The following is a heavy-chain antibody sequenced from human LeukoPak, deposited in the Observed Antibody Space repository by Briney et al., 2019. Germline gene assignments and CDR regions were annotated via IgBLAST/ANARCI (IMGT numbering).Heavy chain of an antibody. Sequence: GGSLRLSCAASGFTFSNYGMSWVHQAPGKGLEWVSVVSDSGRSANYADSVKGRFTISRDNSKNTLYLQMNSLRAEDTAVYYCAPDLRGSAWSLDYWGQGTLVTVSS. V-gene: IGHV3-23*01. D-gene: IGHD6-19*01. CDR2: VSDSGRSA. CDR1: GFTFSNYG. CDR3: APDLRGSAWSLDY. J-gene: IGHJ4*02.